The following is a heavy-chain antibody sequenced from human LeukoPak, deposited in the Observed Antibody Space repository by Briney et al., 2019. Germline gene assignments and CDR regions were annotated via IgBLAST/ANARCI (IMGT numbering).Heavy chain of an antibody. CDR3: AELFSTMIGGV. Sequence: PGGSLRLSCAASGFTFSRYEMNWVRHAPGRGLEWVSYICSSGRTIYYADSLKGRYTLSRDNAKNSLYLQKNSMRAEDTAVYYCAELFSTMIGGVWGKGTTVTISS. D-gene: IGHD3-10*02. CDR1: GFTFSRYE. CDR2: ICSSGRTI. V-gene: IGHV3-48*03. J-gene: IGHJ6*04.